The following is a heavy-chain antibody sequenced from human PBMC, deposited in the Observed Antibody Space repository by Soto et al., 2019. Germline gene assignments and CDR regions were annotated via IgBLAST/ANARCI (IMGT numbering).Heavy chain of an antibody. Sequence: GGSLRLSCVVSVFPFGANAMSWVRQAPGKGLEWVSGLSNTGRRTYYADSVKGRFTISRDNSKNTVYLQMNSLRVEDTAVYYCAAEMGASRGPFDNWGQGTLVTSPQ. D-gene: IGHD3-10*01. CDR1: VFPFGANA. CDR2: LSNTGRRT. V-gene: IGHV3-23*01. CDR3: AAEMGASRGPFDN. J-gene: IGHJ4*02.